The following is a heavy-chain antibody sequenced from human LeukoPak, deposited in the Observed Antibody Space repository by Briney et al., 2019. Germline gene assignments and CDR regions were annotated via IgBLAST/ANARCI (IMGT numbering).Heavy chain of an antibody. D-gene: IGHD5-18*01. J-gene: IGHJ6*02. Sequence: ASVKVSCKASGYTFTGYYMHWVRQAPGQGLEWMGRINPNSGGTNYAQKFQGRVTMTRDTSISTAYMELSRLRSDDTAVYYCATDIDPSRDTAMVYYYYGMDVWGQGTTVTVSS. V-gene: IGHV1-2*06. CDR1: GYTFTGYY. CDR2: INPNSGGT. CDR3: ATDIDPSRDTAMVYYYYGMDV.